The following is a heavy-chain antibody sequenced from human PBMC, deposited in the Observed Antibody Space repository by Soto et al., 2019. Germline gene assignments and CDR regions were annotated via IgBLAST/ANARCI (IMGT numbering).Heavy chain of an antibody. V-gene: IGHV4-34*01. D-gene: IGHD1-20*01. CDR2: INHSGST. CDR3: ARGPYNWNDLGINNWFDP. CDR1: GGSFIGYY. J-gene: IGHJ5*02. Sequence: SETLSLTCAVYGGSFIGYYWSWIRQPPGKGLEWIGEINHSGSTNYNPSLKSRVTISVDTSKNQFSLKLSSVTAADTAVYYCARGPYNWNDLGINNWFDPWGQGTLVTVSS.